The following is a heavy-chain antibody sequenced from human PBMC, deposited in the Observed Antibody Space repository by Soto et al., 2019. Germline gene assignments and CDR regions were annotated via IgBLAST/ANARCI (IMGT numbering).Heavy chain of an antibody. V-gene: IGHV3-74*01. D-gene: IGHD6-19*01. Sequence: EVQLVEAGGGLVQPGGSLRLSCAASGLTFISSWMHWVRQAPGKGLVWVSRIITDGSVTTYADSVKGRFTISRDNAKNTLYLQMNSLRDEDKAVYYCARAQDSSGWWGFDYCGQGHLVTVSS. CDR3: ARAQDSSGWWGFDY. CDR2: IITDGSVT. CDR1: GLTFISSW. J-gene: IGHJ4*02.